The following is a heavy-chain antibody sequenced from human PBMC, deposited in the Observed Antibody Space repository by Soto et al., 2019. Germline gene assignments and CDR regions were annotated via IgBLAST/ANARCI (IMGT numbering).Heavy chain of an antibody. CDR3: ARDPFTLVRGVIPYLDY. CDR1: GDTFNFYT. CDR2: FNPILSFS. J-gene: IGHJ4*02. Sequence: SVKVSCKASGDTFNFYTINWVRQAPGLGLEWMGRFNPILSFSNSALKFQGRVTLTADKSTSTAYMVLSSLRSEDTAIYYCARDPFTLVRGVIPYLDYWGQGTLVTVSS. V-gene: IGHV1-69*04. D-gene: IGHD3-10*01.